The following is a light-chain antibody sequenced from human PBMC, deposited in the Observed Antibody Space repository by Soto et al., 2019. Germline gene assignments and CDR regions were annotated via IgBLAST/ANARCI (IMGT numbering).Light chain of an antibody. CDR1: SSDVGGYNY. V-gene: IGLV2-14*03. CDR3: NSYTSSTPVV. CDR2: DVS. J-gene: IGLJ2*01. Sequence: QSALTQPASVSGSPGQSSTISCTGTSSDVGGYNYVSWYQQHPGKAPKLMIYDVSNRPSGVSNRFSGSKSGNTASLTISGLQAEDEADDYCNSYTSSTPVVFGGGTKVTVL.